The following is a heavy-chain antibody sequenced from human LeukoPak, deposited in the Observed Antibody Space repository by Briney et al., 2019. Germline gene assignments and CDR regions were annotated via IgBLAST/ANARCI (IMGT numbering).Heavy chain of an antibody. Sequence: PGGSLRLSCAASGFTFSSYGMHWVRQAPGKGLEWVAFIWYDGSNKYYADSVKGRFTISRDNSKNTLYLQMNSLRAEDTAVYYCAKDRHGSGSYPYYFDYWGQGTLVTVSS. D-gene: IGHD3-10*01. CDR1: GFTFSSYG. CDR3: AKDRHGSGSYPYYFDY. V-gene: IGHV3-30*02. J-gene: IGHJ4*02. CDR2: IWYDGSNK.